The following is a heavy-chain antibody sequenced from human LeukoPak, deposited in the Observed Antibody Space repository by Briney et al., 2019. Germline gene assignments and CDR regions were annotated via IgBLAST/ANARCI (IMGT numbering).Heavy chain of an antibody. CDR3: AREGNWFDP. CDR1: GGSISSYY. CDR2: IYYSGGT. Sequence: SETLSLTCTVSGGSISSYYWSWNRQPPGKGLEWIGYIYYSGGTDYNPSLKSRVTISVDTSKNQFSLKLSSVTAADTAVYYCAREGNWFDPWGQGTLVTVSS. V-gene: IGHV4-59*01. J-gene: IGHJ5*02.